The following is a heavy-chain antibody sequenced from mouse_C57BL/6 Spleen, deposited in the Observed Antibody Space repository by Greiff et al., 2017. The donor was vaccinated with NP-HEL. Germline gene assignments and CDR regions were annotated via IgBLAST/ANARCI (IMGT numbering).Heavy chain of an antibody. V-gene: IGHV3-6*01. CDR3: ARGGYVAY. Sequence: ESGPGLVKPSQSLSLTCSVTGYSITSGYYWNWIRQFPGNKLEWMGYISYDGSNNYNPSLKNRISITRDTSKNQFFLKLNSVTTEDTATYYCARGGYVAYWGQGTLVTVSA. D-gene: IGHD3-1*01. J-gene: IGHJ3*01. CDR1: GYSITSGYY. CDR2: ISYDGSN.